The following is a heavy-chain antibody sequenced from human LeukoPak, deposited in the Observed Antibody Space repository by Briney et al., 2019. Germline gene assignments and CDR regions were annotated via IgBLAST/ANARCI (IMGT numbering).Heavy chain of an antibody. CDR2: IWYDGSNE. J-gene: IGHJ4*02. CDR1: GFIISNYA. V-gene: IGHV3-33*01. D-gene: IGHD3-3*01. CDR3: ARDPGLRLDS. Sequence: TGGSLRLSCAPSGFIISNYAMDWVRQAPSKGLEWVSVIWYDGSNEYYSEFVKGRFAISRDTYKNTLYLQMNNVRAEDTAVYFCARDPGLRLDSWGQASLVT.